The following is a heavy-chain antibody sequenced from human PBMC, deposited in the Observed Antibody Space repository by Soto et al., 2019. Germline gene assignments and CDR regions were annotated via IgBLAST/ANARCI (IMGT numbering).Heavy chain of an antibody. D-gene: IGHD4-4*01. Sequence: LRLSCAASGFTLNNYFIHWVRQTPGRGLVWVSRVKGDGSVINYADSVEGRFTISVDNAKNSLYLQMNSLRAEDTAVYYCARDSFTVTTSYYGMDVWGQGTTVTVSS. V-gene: IGHV3-74*01. CDR2: VKGDGSVI. CDR3: ARDSFTVTTSYYGMDV. J-gene: IGHJ6*02. CDR1: GFTLNNYF.